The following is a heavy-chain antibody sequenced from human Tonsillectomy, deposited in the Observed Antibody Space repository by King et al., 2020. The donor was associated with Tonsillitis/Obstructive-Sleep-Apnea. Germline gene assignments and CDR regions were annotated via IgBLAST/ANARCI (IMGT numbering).Heavy chain of an antibody. CDR3: ARDPSLLVDTSVGLAADAFDI. V-gene: IGHV7-4-1*02. D-gene: IGHD5-12*01. J-gene: IGHJ3*02. Sequence: VQLVQSGSELKKPGASVKVSCKASGYTFTSYAMNWVRQAPGQGLEWMGWINTNTGNPTYAQGFTGRFVFSLDTSVSTAYLQISSLKAEDTAVYYCARDPSLLVDTSVGLAADAFDIWGQGTMVPVSA. CDR2: INTNTGNP. CDR1: GYTFTSYA.